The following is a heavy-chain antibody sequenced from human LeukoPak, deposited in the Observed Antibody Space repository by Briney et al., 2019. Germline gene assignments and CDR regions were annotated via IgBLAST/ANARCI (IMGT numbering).Heavy chain of an antibody. CDR3: ARDRRNSAYYYDSGGYYVEY. CDR1: GYSISGGYY. CDR2: FYLGGST. Sequence: SETLSLTCAVSGYSISGGYYWAWIRQPPGRGLDGFGSFYLGGSTYYNQSLRSRVTISVDTSKNQFSLRLSSVTAADTAIYYCARDRRNSAYYYDSGGYYVEYWGQGTLVTVSS. J-gene: IGHJ4*02. V-gene: IGHV4-38-2*02. D-gene: IGHD3-22*01.